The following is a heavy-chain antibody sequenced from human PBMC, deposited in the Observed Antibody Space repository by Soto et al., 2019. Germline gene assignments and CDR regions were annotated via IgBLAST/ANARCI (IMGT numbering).Heavy chain of an antibody. CDR3: ARATVYDFSHFNDY. Sequence: SETLSLTCTGSGGSISSGGYYWSWIRQHPGKGLEWIGYIYYSGSTYYNPSHKSRVTISVDTSKNQFSLKLSSVTAADTAVYYSARATVYDFSHFNDYWGQGTLVTVSS. V-gene: IGHV4-31*03. J-gene: IGHJ4*02. D-gene: IGHD3-3*01. CDR1: GGSISSGGYY. CDR2: IYYSGST.